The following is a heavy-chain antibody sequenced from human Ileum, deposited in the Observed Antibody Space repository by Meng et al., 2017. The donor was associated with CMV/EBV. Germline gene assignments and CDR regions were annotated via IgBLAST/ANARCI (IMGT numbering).Heavy chain of an antibody. Sequence: ESLKISCEASRFTSSGYTLSNYWIHWVRQAPRKGLLWVSRIDSDGTSASYADSVRGRFTVSRDNAKNSLYLQMNSVRAEDTAVYYCARDPSPEWLKYFDHWGQGTLVTVSS. D-gene: IGHD3-3*01. V-gene: IGHV3-74*01. CDR2: IDSDGTSA. CDR3: ARDPSPEWLKYFDH. J-gene: IGHJ4*02. CDR1: RFTSSGYTLSNYW.